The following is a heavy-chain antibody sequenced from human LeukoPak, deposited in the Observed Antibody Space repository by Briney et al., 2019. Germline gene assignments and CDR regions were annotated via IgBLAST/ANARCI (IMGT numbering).Heavy chain of an antibody. J-gene: IGHJ6*02. CDR2: INPNSGGT. CDR3: ARDGVRIFMGFGMDV. CDR1: GYTFTGYY. D-gene: IGHD3-3*01. Sequence: GASVKVSCKASGYTFTGYYMHWVRQAPGQGLEWMGWINPNSGGTNYAQKFQGRVTMTRDTYISTDYMELSRLRSDDTAVYYCARDGVRIFMGFGMDVWGQGTTVTVSS. V-gene: IGHV1-2*02.